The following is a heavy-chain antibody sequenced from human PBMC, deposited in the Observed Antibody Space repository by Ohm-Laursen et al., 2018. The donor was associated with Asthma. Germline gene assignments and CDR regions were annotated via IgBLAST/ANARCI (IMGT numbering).Heavy chain of an antibody. J-gene: IGHJ5*02. Sequence: GSLRLSCTASGFTFSSYAMSWVRQAPGKGLEWVSAISGSGGSTYYADSVKGRFTISRDNSKNTLYLQMNSLRAEDTAVYYCAKRLAFYGSGNWFDPWGQGTLVTVSS. CDR2: ISGSGGST. D-gene: IGHD3-10*01. V-gene: IGHV3-23*01. CDR1: GFTFSSYA. CDR3: AKRLAFYGSGNWFDP.